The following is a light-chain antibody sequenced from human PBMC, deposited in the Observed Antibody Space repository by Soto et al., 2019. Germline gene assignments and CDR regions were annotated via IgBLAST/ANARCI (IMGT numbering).Light chain of an antibody. CDR3: QQYDNLPLT. CDR1: QDITNY. V-gene: IGKV1-33*01. CDR2: DAS. Sequence: DIQMTQSPSSLSASVGDRVTITCQASQDITNYLHWFQQKPGKAPKLLIYDASNLETGVPSRFSGSGSGTYFTFTISSLQPEDIATYYCQQYDNLPLTFGGGTKVEIK. J-gene: IGKJ4*01.